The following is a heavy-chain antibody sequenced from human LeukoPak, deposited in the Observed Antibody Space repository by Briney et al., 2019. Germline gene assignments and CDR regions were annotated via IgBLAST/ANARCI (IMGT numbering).Heavy chain of an antibody. CDR1: GFTFSSYS. D-gene: IGHD4-17*01. CDR3: AREGDYGDYNWFDP. CDR2: ISSSSSWL. Sequence: GGSLRLSCAASGFTFSSYSMDWVRHAPGRRLEWVSSISSSSSWLYYADSVKGRFTISRDNAKNSLYLQMNSLRAEDTAVYYCAREGDYGDYNWFDPWGQGTLVTVSS. J-gene: IGHJ5*02. V-gene: IGHV3-21*01.